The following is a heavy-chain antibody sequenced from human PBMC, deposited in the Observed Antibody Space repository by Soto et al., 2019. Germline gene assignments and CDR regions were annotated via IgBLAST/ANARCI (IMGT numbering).Heavy chain of an antibody. D-gene: IGHD6-19*01. CDR3: ARAGYSSGWYDYYMDV. J-gene: IGHJ6*03. CDR2: INPNSGGT. V-gene: IGHV1-2*04. Sequence: GASVKVSCKASGYTFTGYYMHWVRQAPGQGLEWMGWINPNSGGTNYAQKFQGWVTMTRDTSISTAYMELSRLRSDDTAVYYCARAGYSSGWYDYYMDVWGKGTTVTVSS. CDR1: GYTFTGYY.